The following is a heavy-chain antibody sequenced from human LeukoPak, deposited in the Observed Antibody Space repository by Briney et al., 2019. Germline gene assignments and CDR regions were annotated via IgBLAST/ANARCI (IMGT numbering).Heavy chain of an antibody. J-gene: IGHJ3*02. D-gene: IGHD3-22*01. CDR2: INHSGST. Sequence: PSETLSLTCAVYGGSFSGYYWSWIRQPPGKGLEWIGEINHSGSTNYNPSLKSRVTISVDTSKNQFSLKLSSVTAADTAVYYCATNPYYYDSSGYSDAFDIWGQGTMVTVSS. CDR3: ATNPYYYDSSGYSDAFDI. CDR1: GGSFSGYY. V-gene: IGHV4-34*01.